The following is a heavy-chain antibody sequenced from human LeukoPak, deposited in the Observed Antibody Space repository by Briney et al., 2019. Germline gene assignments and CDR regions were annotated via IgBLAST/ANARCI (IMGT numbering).Heavy chain of an antibody. J-gene: IGHJ4*02. D-gene: IGHD3-22*01. CDR3: ARGPITTRSHFDY. Sequence: SVKVSCKASGGTFSSYAISWVRQAPGQGLEWMGGIIPIFATANYAQKFQGRVTITADESTSTAYMELSSLRSEDTAVYYCARGPITTRSHFDYWGQGTLVTASS. CDR2: IIPIFATA. CDR1: GGTFSSYA. V-gene: IGHV1-69*01.